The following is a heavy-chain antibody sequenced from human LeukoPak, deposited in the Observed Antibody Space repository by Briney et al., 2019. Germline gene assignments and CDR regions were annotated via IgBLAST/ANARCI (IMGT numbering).Heavy chain of an antibody. V-gene: IGHV4-59*01. J-gene: IGHJ5*02. CDR3: AREVAGSGLSYNWFDP. CDR2: IYYSGST. CDR1: GGSISSYY. Sequence: SETLSLTCTVSGGSISSYYWSWIRQPPGKGLEWIGYIYYSGSTKYNPSLKSRVTISVDTSKNQFSLKLSSVTAADTAVYYCAREVAGSGLSYNWFDPWGQGTLVTVSS. D-gene: IGHD6-19*01.